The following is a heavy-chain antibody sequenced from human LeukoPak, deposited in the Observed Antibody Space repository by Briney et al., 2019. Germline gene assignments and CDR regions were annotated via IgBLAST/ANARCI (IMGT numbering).Heavy chain of an antibody. V-gene: IGHV4-34*01. D-gene: IGHD1-14*01. Sequence: SETLSLTCAVYGGSSSGYYWSWIRQSPGKGLEWIGEIIHSGSTNYNPSLKSRVTVSIDTSKNQFSLNLNSVTAADTAAYYCARGDRPIFYDYWGQGTLVTVSS. CDR2: IIHSGST. J-gene: IGHJ4*02. CDR3: ARGDRPIFYDY. CDR1: GGSSSGYY.